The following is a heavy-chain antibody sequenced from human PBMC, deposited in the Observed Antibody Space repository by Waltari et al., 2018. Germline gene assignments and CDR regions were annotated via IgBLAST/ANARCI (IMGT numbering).Heavy chain of an antibody. J-gene: IGHJ5*02. CDR2: INPHSGEV. CDR1: GSSFTSYD. Sequence: VQLVQSGAEVKKPGASVKVSCEASGSSFTSYDVNWVRQANGQGLEWMGWINPHSGEVGYTQRFQGRITMTRNTSINTVYMELSSLTADDTATYYCSDSSGPWGQGTLVTVSS. D-gene: IGHD3-22*01. V-gene: IGHV1-8*01. CDR3: SDSSGP.